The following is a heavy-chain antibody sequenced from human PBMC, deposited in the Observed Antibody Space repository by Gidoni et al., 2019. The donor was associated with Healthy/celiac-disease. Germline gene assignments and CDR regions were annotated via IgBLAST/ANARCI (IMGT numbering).Heavy chain of an antibody. CDR3: ARGRGGTTLLGAYNYGMDV. Sequence: QVQLVQSGAEVKKPGSSVKFSCKASGGTFSSSAIRWVRQAPGQGLEWLGRIIHILGIANYAQKFQGRVTIPADKSTSTAYMELSSLRSEDTAVYYCARGRGGTTLLGAYNYGMDVWGQGTTVTVSS. J-gene: IGHJ6*02. CDR1: GGTFSSSA. V-gene: IGHV1-69*04. CDR2: IIHILGIA. D-gene: IGHD1-26*01.